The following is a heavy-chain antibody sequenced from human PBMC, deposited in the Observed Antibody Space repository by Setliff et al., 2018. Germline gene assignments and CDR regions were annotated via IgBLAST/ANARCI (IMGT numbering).Heavy chain of an antibody. CDR3: ARGYDSGGWNY. D-gene: IGHD3-22*01. CDR2: IHPADYDT. CDR1: GNGFTDLW. Sequence: PGESLKISCKVSGNGFTDLWIAWVRQTPGKGLEWMGIIHPADYDTRYSPSLQGQVTFSAGRSISTAHLQWDSLKASDTAMYYCARGYDSGGWNYWGQGTLVTVSS. J-gene: IGHJ4*02. V-gene: IGHV5-51*01.